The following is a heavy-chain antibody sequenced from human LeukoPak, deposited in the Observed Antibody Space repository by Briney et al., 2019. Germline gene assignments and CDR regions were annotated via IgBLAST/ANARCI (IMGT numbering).Heavy chain of an antibody. CDR2: IKEDGSEK. V-gene: IGHV3-7*01. Sequence: GGSLSLSCAASGFTFSNYWMSWVRQAPGKGLGWVANIKEDGSEKYYVDSVKGRFTISRDNARISLYLQMNSLRAEDTAVYYCASGRQLGYWGQGTLVTVSS. CDR3: ASGRQLGY. D-gene: IGHD6-13*01. J-gene: IGHJ4*02. CDR1: GFTFSNYW.